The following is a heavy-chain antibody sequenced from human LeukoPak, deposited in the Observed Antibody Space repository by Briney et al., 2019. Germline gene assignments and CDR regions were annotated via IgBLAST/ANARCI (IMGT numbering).Heavy chain of an antibody. CDR2: INPNSGGT. V-gene: IGHV1-2*02. J-gene: IGHJ5*02. D-gene: IGHD3-9*01. CDR1: GYTFTGYH. CDR3: ARDYWPPRPSTNDILTGP. Sequence: GASVKVSCKASGYTFTGYHMHWVRQAPGQGLEWMGWINPNSGGTNYARKFQGRVTMTRDTSISTAYMELSRLRPDDTAVYYCARDYWPPRPSTNDILTGPWGQGTLATVSS.